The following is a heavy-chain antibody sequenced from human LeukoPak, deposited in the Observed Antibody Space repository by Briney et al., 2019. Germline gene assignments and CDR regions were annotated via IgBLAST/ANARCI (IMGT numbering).Heavy chain of an antibody. V-gene: IGHV4-34*01. CDR2: TTHSGST. D-gene: IGHD2-21*02. CDR1: IKSFSGYY. CDR3: ARARGDLSLDY. J-gene: IGHJ4*02. Sequence: SETLSLTCAVYIKSFSGYYWTWIRQPPGKGLEWIGETTHSGSTNYNPSLKSRVTISVDTSKNQFSLKLSSLIAADTAVYYCARARGDLSLDYWGRGTPVTVSS.